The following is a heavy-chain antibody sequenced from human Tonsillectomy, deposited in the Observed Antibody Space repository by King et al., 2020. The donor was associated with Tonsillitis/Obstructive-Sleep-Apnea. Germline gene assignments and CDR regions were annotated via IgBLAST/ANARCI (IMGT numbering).Heavy chain of an antibody. CDR1: GFTFSDHY. Sequence: EVQLVESGGGLVQPGGSLRLSCAASGFTFSDHYMEWVRQAPGKGLEWVGRTRNKANGYTTEYAASVKGRITISRDDSKNSLYLQMISLQIADTVVYYCTSGPNHWYNYYYPMDVWGQGTTVTVSS. D-gene: IGHD5-24*01. J-gene: IGHJ6*02. V-gene: IGHV3-72*01. CDR2: TRNKANGYTT. CDR3: TSGPNHWYNYYYPMDV.